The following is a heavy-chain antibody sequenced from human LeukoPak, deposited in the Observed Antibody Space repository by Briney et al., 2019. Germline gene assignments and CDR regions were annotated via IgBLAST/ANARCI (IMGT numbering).Heavy chain of an antibody. Sequence: SETLSLTCAVSGGSISSGSYSWSWIRQPPGKGLEWIGYFFYSGSTYYNPSLKSRITISVDTSKNQFSLKLSSVTAADTAVYYCARGTQVRRSGIDYWGQGILVTVSS. V-gene: IGHV4-30-4*07. J-gene: IGHJ4*02. CDR2: FFYSGST. D-gene: IGHD1-26*01. CDR3: ARGTQVRRSGIDY. CDR1: GGSISSGSYS.